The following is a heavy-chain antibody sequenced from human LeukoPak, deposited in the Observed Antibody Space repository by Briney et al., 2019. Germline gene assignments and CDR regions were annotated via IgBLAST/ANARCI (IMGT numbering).Heavy chain of an antibody. CDR2: IYPGDSDT. D-gene: IGHD2-2*01. CDR1: GXSFTSYW. V-gene: IGHV5-51*01. J-gene: IGHJ4*02. CDR3: ASPPTRECSSISCPLSY. Sequence: GESLKISCKGSGXSFTSYWIAWVRQMPGKGLERMGIIYPGDSDTRYSPSFQGQVTISVDKSVSAAYLQWSSLKASDTAMYYCASPPTRECSSISCPLSYWGQGTLVTVSS.